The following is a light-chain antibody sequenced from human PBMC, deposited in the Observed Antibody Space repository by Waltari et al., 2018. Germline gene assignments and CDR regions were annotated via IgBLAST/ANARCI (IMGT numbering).Light chain of an antibody. J-gene: IGLJ3*02. Sequence: QSALTQPASVSGSPGQSITISCTGTSSDVGGYNYVSWFQQHPGRAPKLMIYDVSKRPSGVFNRFSGSKSGNAASLTISGLQAEDEADYYCRSYTSISTLVFGVGTKVTVL. CDR2: DVS. CDR1: SSDVGGYNY. CDR3: RSYTSISTLV. V-gene: IGLV2-14*01.